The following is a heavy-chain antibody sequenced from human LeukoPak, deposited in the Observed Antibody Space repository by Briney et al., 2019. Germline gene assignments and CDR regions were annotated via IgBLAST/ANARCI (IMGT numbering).Heavy chain of an antibody. D-gene: IGHD6-19*01. CDR1: GGSFSGYF. V-gene: IGHV4-34*01. J-gene: IGHJ4*02. CDR2: INHSGST. Sequence: SETLSLTCAVYGGSFSGYFWTWIRQPPGKGLEWIGEINHSGSTDYNPSLKGRVTISVDTSKNQFSLKLSSVTAADTAVYYCAEYSSGWSYWGQGTLVTVSS. CDR3: AEYSSGWSY.